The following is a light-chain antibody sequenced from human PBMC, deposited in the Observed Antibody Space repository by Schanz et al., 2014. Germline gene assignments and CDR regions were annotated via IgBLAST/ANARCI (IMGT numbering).Light chain of an antibody. V-gene: IGKV1-5*03. Sequence: DTQMTQSPSTLSASVGDRVTISCRASHTVSDWLAWYQQKPGRAPNLLIYKASTLESGVPSRYSGSGSGTEFTLTISSLQPDDFATYYCQQYEGYPLSFGGGTKVEIK. CDR3: QQYEGYPLS. J-gene: IGKJ4*01. CDR2: KAS. CDR1: HTVSDW.